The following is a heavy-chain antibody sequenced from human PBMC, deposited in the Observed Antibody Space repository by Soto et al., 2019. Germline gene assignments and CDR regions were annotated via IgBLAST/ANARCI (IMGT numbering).Heavy chain of an antibody. Sequence: QVQLVESGGGLVKPGGSLRLSCAASGFILSDYYMTWIRQAPGKGLEWLSCSSNRDRSTYYADSVKDRFAVSKDNAKNLVYLQMNRLRAEDTAVYFCARAWKIEKFGVISMSKGLDVWGQGTTVTVSS. D-gene: IGHD3-3*01. V-gene: IGHV3-11*01. CDR3: ARAWKIEKFGVISMSKGLDV. J-gene: IGHJ6*02. CDR1: GFILSDYY. CDR2: SSNRDRST.